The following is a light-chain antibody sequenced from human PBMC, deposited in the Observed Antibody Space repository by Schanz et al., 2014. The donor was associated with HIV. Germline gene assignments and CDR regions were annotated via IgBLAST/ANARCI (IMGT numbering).Light chain of an antibody. V-gene: IGLV2-11*01. J-gene: IGLJ2*01. CDR3: TSYGGSNNLL. CDR1: AGDVGSYDY. CDR2: DVS. Sequence: QSALTQPRSVSGSPGQSVTISCTGTAGDVGSYDYVSWYQQHPGKAPKLMIYDVSKRPSGVPDRFSGAKSGNTAFLLVSGLQDEDEADYYCTSYGGSNNLLFGGGTQLTVL.